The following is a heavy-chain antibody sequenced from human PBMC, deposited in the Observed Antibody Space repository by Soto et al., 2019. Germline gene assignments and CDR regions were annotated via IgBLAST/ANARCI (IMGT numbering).Heavy chain of an antibody. D-gene: IGHD5-18*01. V-gene: IGHV3-74*01. CDR2: INSEGSST. CDR3: ATTAMAPGFTDY. Sequence: EVQLVESGGGLVQPGGSLRLSCAASGFTFSSYWMHWVRQAPGKGLVWVSRINSEGSSTSYADSVKGRFTISRDNAKNTLYLQMNSLRAEDTAVYYCATTAMAPGFTDYWGQGTLVTVSS. CDR1: GFTFSSYW. J-gene: IGHJ4*02.